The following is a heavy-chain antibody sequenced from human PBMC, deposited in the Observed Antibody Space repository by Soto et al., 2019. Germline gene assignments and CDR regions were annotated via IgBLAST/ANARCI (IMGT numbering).Heavy chain of an antibody. Sequence: QVQLQESGPGLVEPSGTLSLTCAVSGVSISSNKWWNWVRQPPGKGLEWIGEIYESGTTKYNPSLKSRLTISVDKSKNQFSLRLSSVTAADTAVYYCTSFLVVMTGEDAFDIWGQGTMVTVSS. CDR3: TSFLVVMTGEDAFDI. D-gene: IGHD2-21*01. V-gene: IGHV4-4*02. CDR2: IYESGTT. CDR1: GVSISSNKW. J-gene: IGHJ3*02.